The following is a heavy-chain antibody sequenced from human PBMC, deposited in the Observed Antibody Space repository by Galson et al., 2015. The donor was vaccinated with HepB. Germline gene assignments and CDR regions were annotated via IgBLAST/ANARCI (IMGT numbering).Heavy chain of an antibody. CDR1: GFTFSSYA. D-gene: IGHD6-19*01. Sequence: LRLSCAASGFTFSSYAMPWVRQAPGKGLELVAVISYHGSNKYYADSVKGRFNIPRDHSKNTLYLQLNSLRAKDTAVYYCARERPRCSGWYWGLWGVAHDAFDIWGQGTMVTVSS. CDR2: ISYHGSNK. CDR3: ARERPRCSGWYWGLWGVAHDAFDI. J-gene: IGHJ3*02. V-gene: IGHV3-30*04.